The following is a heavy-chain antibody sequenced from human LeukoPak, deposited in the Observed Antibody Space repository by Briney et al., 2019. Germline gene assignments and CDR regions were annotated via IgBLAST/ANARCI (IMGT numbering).Heavy chain of an antibody. D-gene: IGHD2-2*01. CDR3: VSFYATY. CDR2: INSDGSWT. Sequence: GGSLRLSCAASGNYWMHWVRQAPGQGLVWVSHINSDGSWTSYADSVKGRFTISKDNAKNTVYLQMNNLRAEDTAVYYCVSFYATYWGRGTLVTVSS. CDR1: GNYW. V-gene: IGHV3-74*01. J-gene: IGHJ4*02.